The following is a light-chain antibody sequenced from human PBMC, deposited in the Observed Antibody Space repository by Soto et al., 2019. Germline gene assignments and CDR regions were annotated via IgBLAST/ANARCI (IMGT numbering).Light chain of an antibody. CDR2: RNN. CDR1: ISNIGSNH. V-gene: IGLV1-47*01. CDR3: ATWDDRLSGRGV. Sequence: QSVLXQPPSASGTPGQRVTISCSGTISNIGSNHVYWYQQLPGMAPTLLIYRNNQRPSGVPDRFSGSKSGTSASLAISGLRSEDEADYYCATWDDRLSGRGVFGTGTKVTVL. J-gene: IGLJ1*01.